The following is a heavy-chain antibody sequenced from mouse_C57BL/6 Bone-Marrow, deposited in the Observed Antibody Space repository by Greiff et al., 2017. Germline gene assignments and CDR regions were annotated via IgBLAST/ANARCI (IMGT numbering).Heavy chain of an antibody. Sequence: VQLQQSGAELVRPGTSVKVSCKASGYTFTSYGISWVKQRTGQGLEWIGEIYPRSGNTYYNEKFKGKATLTADKSSSTAYMELRSLTSEDSAVYFCARPLYYFDYWGQGTTLTVSS. J-gene: IGHJ2*01. CDR2: IYPRSGNT. CDR1: GYTFTSYG. CDR3: ARPLYYFDY. V-gene: IGHV1-81*01.